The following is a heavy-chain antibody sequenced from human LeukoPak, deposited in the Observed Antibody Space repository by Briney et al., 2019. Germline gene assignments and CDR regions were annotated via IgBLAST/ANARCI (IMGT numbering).Heavy chain of an antibody. Sequence: PSETLSLTCAVSGYSITSPYYWGWIRQPPGKGLEWIATLFHSGTIYYSASLKSRVTISMDPSKNQISLTMRSVSAADTAVYYCAGCHGSKCYCDLWGQGTLVTVSS. J-gene: IGHJ4*02. CDR1: GYSITSPYY. CDR2: LFHSGTI. V-gene: IGHV4-38-2*01. D-gene: IGHD3-10*01. CDR3: AGCHGSKCYCDL.